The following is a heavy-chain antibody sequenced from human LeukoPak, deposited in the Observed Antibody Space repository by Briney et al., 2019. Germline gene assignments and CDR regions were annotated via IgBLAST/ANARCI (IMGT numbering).Heavy chain of an antibody. J-gene: IGHJ3*02. V-gene: IGHV3-23*01. CDR2: ISPGGGTT. CDR3: AKDLGSYSGSWKDDAFDI. Sequence: GGSLRLSCSVSGFAFGSEAMSWVRQSPARGLEWVASISPGGGTTYYADSVKGRFTISRDNSKNTLYLQMSSLRAEDTAVYYCAKDLGSYSGSWKDDAFDIWGQGTMVSVSS. CDR1: GFAFGSEA. D-gene: IGHD6-13*01.